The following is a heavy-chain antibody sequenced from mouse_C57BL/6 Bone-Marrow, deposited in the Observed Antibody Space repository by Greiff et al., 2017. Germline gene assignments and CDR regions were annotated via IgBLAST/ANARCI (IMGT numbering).Heavy chain of an antibody. D-gene: IGHD3-2*02. J-gene: IGHJ2*01. V-gene: IGHV1-69*01. CDR2: IDPSDSYT. CDR3: ARPGQLRSYYFDY. CDR1: GYTFTSYW. Sequence: QVQLQQPGAELVMPGASVKLSCKASGYTFTSYWMHWVKQRPGQGLEWIGEIDPSDSYTNYNQKFKGKSTLTVDKSSSTAYMQLSSLTSEDSAVYYCARPGQLRSYYFDYWGQGTTLTVSS.